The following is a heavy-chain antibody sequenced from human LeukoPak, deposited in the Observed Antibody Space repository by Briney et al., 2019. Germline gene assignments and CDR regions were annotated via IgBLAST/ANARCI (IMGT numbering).Heavy chain of an antibody. D-gene: IGHD4-17*01. V-gene: IGHV4-59*01. J-gene: IGHJ4*02. CDR1: GGSISDYY. CDR3: AREGRQDYVYFDY. CDR2: INYSGNT. Sequence: PSETLSLTCTVSGGSISDYYWSWIRQPPGKGLEWLGYINYSGNTNYNPSLKSRVTISVDTSKNQFSLRLTSVTAADTAVFYCAREGRQDYVYFDYWGQGSLVTVSS.